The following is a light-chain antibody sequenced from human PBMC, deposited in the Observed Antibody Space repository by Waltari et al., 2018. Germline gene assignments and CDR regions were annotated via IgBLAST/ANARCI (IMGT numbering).Light chain of an antibody. CDR1: STDIGGSNY. CDR2: KVS. CDR3: SSYGGSNNLL. Sequence: QSALTQPPSTSGSPGQSVTISCIGTSTDIGGSNYVSWYQQHPGKAPRLLIYKVSERPSGVPDRFSASKSGNTASLTVSGLQAEDEAHYYCSSYGGSNNLLFGGGTKLIVL. V-gene: IGLV2-8*01. J-gene: IGLJ3*02.